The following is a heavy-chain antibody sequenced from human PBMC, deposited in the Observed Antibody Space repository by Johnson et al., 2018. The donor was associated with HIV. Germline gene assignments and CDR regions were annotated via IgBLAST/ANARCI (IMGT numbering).Heavy chain of an antibody. Sequence: QEQLVESGGGLVRPGGSLRLSCVASGFAVSGYYMSWVRQAPGKGLEWVAFIRYDGGYKYYADSVKGRFTISRDSSKNTRYLQMNSLRVEDTAVYYCAKPKTGIDAFISGAKGQWSPSLQ. CDR2: IRYDGGYK. J-gene: IGHJ3*02. CDR1: GFAVSGYY. CDR3: AKPKTGIDAFIS. V-gene: IGHV3-30*02. D-gene: IGHD3-10*01.